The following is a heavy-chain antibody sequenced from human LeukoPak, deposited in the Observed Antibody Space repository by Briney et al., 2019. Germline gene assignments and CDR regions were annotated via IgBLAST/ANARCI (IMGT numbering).Heavy chain of an antibody. CDR2: ISSSSSYI. D-gene: IGHD3-16*01. CDR3: ASMGGYWYFDL. CDR1: GFTFSSLN. V-gene: IGHV3-21*01. Sequence: GGSLRLSCAASGFTFSSLNMNWVRQAPGKGLEWVSCISSSSSYIYYADSVKGRFTISRDNAKNSLYLQMNSLRAEDTAVYYCASMGGYWYFDLWGRGTLVTVSS. J-gene: IGHJ2*01.